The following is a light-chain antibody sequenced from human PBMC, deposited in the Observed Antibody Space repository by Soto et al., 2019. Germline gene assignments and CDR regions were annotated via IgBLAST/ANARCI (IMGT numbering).Light chain of an antibody. J-gene: IGLJ2*01. V-gene: IGLV2-23*02. CDR3: CSYAGGVI. Sequence: QSALTQPASVSGSPGQSITISCTGTSSDVGSYNLVSWYHQYPGKAPKLMIYEVTKRPSGVSDRFSGSKSGNTASLTISGLQAEDEADYYCCSYAGGVIFGGGTKVTVL. CDR1: SSDVGSYNL. CDR2: EVT.